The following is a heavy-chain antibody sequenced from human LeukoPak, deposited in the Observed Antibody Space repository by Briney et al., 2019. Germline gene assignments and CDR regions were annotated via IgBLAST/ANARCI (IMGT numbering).Heavy chain of an antibody. CDR2: IRSKAYGETA. CDR1: GFTFGDYT. D-gene: IGHD1-1*01. Sequence: GGSLRLSCTASGFTFGDYTMSWIRQAPGKGLEWVGFIRSKAYGETADYAASVKGGFTISRDDSKAIAYLQMNSLKTEDTAVYHCTRDRGAYNLYDYWGQGTLVTVSS. V-gene: IGHV3-49*03. CDR3: TRDRGAYNLYDY. J-gene: IGHJ4*02.